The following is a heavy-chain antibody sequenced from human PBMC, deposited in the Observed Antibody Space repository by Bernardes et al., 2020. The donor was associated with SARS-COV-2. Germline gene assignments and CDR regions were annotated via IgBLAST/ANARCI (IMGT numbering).Heavy chain of an antibody. Sequence: ASVTVSCKASGHTFTGYYMHWVRQAPGQGLEWMGWINPNSGGTNFAQKFQGRVTMTTDTSITTAYMELSRLRSDDTAVYYCARSGSGEILFDCWGQGTLVTVSS. CDR2: INPNSGGT. V-gene: IGHV1-2*02. J-gene: IGHJ4*02. D-gene: IGHD6-19*01. CDR3: ARSGSGEILFDC. CDR1: GHTFTGYY.